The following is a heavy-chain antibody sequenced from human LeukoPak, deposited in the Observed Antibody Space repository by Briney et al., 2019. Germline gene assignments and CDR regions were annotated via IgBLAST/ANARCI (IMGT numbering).Heavy chain of an antibody. CDR3: ARDLAGYSGN. V-gene: IGHV3-64*01. CDR2: ISSSGGST. J-gene: IGHJ4*02. D-gene: IGHD6-13*01. CDR1: GFTFSSYA. Sequence: GGSLRLSCAASGFTFSSYAMHWVRQAPGKGLEYVSAISSSGGSTYYANSVKGRFTISRDNSKNTLYLQMGSLRAEDMAVYYCARDLAGYSGNWGQGTMVTVSS.